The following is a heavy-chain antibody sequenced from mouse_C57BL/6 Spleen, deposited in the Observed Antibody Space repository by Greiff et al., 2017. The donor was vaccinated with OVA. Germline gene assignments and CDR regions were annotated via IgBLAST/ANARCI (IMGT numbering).Heavy chain of an antibody. CDR3: ARGDNYYGSSWFAY. CDR1: GFTFSDYY. D-gene: IGHD1-1*01. J-gene: IGHJ3*01. V-gene: IGHV5-16*01. CDR2: INYDGSST. Sequence: EVQRVESEGGLVQPGSSMKLSCTASGFTFSDYYMAWVRQVPEKGLEWVANINYDGSSTYYLDSLKSRFIISRDNAKNILYLQMSSLKSEDTATYYCARGDNYYGSSWFAYWGQGTLVTVSA.